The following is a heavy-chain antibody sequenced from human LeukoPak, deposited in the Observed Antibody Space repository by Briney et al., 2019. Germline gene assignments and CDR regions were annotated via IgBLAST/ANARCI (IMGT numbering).Heavy chain of an antibody. J-gene: IGHJ4*02. CDR3: ASTDSSGYYKERFDY. CDR1: GGTFSSYA. Sequence: ASVKVSCKASGGTFSSYAISWVRQAPGQGLEWMGGIIPIFGTANYAQKFQGRVTITADKSTSTAYMELSSLRSEDTAAYYCASTDSSGYYKERFDYWGQGTLVTVSS. D-gene: IGHD3-22*01. CDR2: IIPIFGTA. V-gene: IGHV1-69*06.